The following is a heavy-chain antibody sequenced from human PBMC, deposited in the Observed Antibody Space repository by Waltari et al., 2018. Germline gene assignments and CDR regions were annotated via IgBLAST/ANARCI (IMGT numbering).Heavy chain of an antibody. CDR1: GFTFSNYV. J-gene: IGHJ3*02. CDR2: ISGDGGDST. Sequence: EVQVLESGGGLVQPGGSLRLSCAASGFTFSNYVMSWVRQAPGKGLEWVSGISGDGGDSTYYADSVKGRFTISRDNSKSTLYLQMNSLRAEDTAVYYCAKFPSDMWGQGTMVTVSS. CDR3: AKFPSDM. V-gene: IGHV3-23*01.